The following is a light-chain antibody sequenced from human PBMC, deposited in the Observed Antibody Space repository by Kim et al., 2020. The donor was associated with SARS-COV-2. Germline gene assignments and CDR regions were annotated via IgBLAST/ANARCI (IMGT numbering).Light chain of an antibody. CDR1: QGINTW. J-gene: IGKJ1*01. Sequence: ASVGDRVTIAYRASQGINTWLAWYQQKPGKAPKLLIYDASTLQTGVPSRFSGSGSGAEFALTINNLQPDDFATYYCQQYNSYSPTFGQGTKVDIK. CDR3: QQYNSYSPT. V-gene: IGKV1-5*01. CDR2: DAS.